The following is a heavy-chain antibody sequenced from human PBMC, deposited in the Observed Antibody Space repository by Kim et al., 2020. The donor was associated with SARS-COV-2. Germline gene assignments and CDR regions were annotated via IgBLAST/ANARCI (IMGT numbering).Heavy chain of an antibody. CDR2: I. D-gene: IGHD4-17*01. Sequence: IYYADSEKGRITISRDNAKNSLYLKMNSLRAEDTAVYYCARVAVTTPHDYWGQGTLVTVSS. CDR3: ARVAVTTPHDY. V-gene: IGHV3-48*03. J-gene: IGHJ4*02.